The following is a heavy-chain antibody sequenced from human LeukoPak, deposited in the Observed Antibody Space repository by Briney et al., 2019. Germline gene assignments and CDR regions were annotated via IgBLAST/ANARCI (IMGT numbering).Heavy chain of an antibody. J-gene: IGHJ6*02. V-gene: IGHV4-61*02. CDR1: GGSISSGSYY. CDR3: ARDWGDGPNYGMDV. D-gene: IGHD5-24*01. CDR2: IYTSGST. Sequence: SQTLSLTCTVSGGSISSGSYYWSWIRQPAGKGLEWIGRIYTSGSTNYSPSLKRRVTISVDTSKNQFSLKLSSVTAADTAVYYCARDWGDGPNYGMDVWGQGTTVTVSS.